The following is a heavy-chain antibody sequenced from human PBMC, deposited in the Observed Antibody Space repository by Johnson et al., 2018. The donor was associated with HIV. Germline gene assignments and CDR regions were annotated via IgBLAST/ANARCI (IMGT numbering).Heavy chain of an antibody. CDR2: ISEGGNSA. D-gene: IGHD1-26*01. CDR1: GFNVSTNN. Sequence: VQLVESGGGLIQPGGSLGLSCAASGFNVSTNNMNWVRQAPGKGLEWVSVISEGGNSAYYTDSVEGRFTISRDNSKNTLYLQMSSLRAGDTAVYYCARGRASWELYDAFEIWGQGTMVTVSS. J-gene: IGHJ3*02. CDR3: ARGRASWELYDAFEI. V-gene: IGHV3-66*03.